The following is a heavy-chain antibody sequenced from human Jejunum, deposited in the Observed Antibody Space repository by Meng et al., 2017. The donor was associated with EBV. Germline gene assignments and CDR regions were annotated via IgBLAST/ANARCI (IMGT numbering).Heavy chain of an antibody. D-gene: IGHD3-16*01. V-gene: IGHV1-69-2*01. CDR3: AMSWFGRINRFDP. J-gene: IGHJ5*02. CDR2: VDPEDGET. CDR1: GYTFTDYY. Sequence: EVQLVQSGAEVKKPEATVKISCKVSGYTFTDYYMHWVQQAPGKGLEWMGLVDPEDGETIYGEKFQGRVTLTADTSTETAYMELTSLRSDDTAVYYCAMSWFGRINRFDPWGQGTLVTVSS.